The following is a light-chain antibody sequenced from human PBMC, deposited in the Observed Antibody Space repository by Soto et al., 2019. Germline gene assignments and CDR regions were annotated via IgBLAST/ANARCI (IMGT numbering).Light chain of an antibody. CDR1: SSDVGGFDY. J-gene: IGLJ2*01. V-gene: IGLV2-14*01. CDR3: CSYTGSVGV. CDR2: EVS. Sequence: QSVLTQPASVSGSPGQSITISCTGTSSDVGGFDYVSWYQQHPGEAPKLMISEVSNRPSGVSSRFSGSKSANTASLTISGLQAEDEADYYCCSYTGSVGVFGGGTKLTVL.